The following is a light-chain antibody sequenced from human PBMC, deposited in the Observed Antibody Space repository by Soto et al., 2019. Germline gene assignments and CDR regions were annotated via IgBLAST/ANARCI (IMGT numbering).Light chain of an antibody. Sequence: EIVLTQSPGTLSLSPGERATLSCRASQSVSSSYLAWYQQKPGQAPRLLIYGASSRATGIPDRFSGSGSGTDLTLTICRLEPEDFAVYYCQQYGSSLITFGQGTRLEIK. CDR3: QQYGSSLIT. V-gene: IGKV3-20*01. CDR2: GAS. CDR1: QSVSSSY. J-gene: IGKJ5*01.